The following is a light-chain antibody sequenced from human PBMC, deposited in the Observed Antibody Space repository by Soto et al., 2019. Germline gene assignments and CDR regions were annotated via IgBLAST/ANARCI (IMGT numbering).Light chain of an antibody. CDR3: QQFNQWPLT. Sequence: EIVMTQSPATLSVSPGERVTLSCRASQSVYSNLAWYQQKPGQAPMLLIHGSFTRATGIPARFSGSGSGTEFTLTISSLQSEDFAVYYCQQFNQWPLTFGGGTKVEIK. V-gene: IGKV3-15*01. CDR2: GSF. J-gene: IGKJ4*01. CDR1: QSVYSN.